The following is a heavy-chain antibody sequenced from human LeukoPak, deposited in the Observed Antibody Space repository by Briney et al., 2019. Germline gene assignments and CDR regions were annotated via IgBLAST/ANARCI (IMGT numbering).Heavy chain of an antibody. Sequence: ASVKVSCKASGYTFTSYGISWVRQAPGQGLEWMGWIRAYNGNTNYAQKLQGRVTMTTDTSTSTAYMELRSLRSDDTAVYYCARDMGYCSSTSCSEVGWFDPWGQGTLVTVSS. V-gene: IGHV1-18*01. CDR1: GYTFTSYG. J-gene: IGHJ5*02. CDR2: IRAYNGNT. CDR3: ARDMGYCSSTSCSEVGWFDP. D-gene: IGHD2-2*01.